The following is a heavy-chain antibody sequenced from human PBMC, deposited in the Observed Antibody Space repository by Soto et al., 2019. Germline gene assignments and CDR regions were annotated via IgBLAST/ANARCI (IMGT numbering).Heavy chain of an antibody. V-gene: IGHV3-30*18. Sequence: GGSLRLSCAASGFTFSSYGMHWVRQAPGRGLEWVAVISYDGSNKDYADSVKGRFTISRDNSKDTVHLQMNSLRADDTAVYYCAKDGLGYQLLWDYFDYWGQGTLVTVSS. J-gene: IGHJ4*02. D-gene: IGHD2-2*01. CDR1: GFTFSSYG. CDR3: AKDGLGYQLLWDYFDY. CDR2: ISYDGSNK.